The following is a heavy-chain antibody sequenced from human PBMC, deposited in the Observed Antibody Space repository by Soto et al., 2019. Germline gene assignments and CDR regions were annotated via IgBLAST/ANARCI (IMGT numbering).Heavy chain of an antibody. CDR2: IYYSGST. Sequence: PSETLSLTCTVSGGSIRSSTYYWGWIRQPPGKGLEWIGSIYYSGSTHNTPSLKSRVTMSVDTYTNQFSLKLNSVTAADTAVYYCAGYTSSWYGYWGQGTLVTVSS. V-gene: IGHV4-39*01. CDR1: GGSIRSSTYY. CDR3: AGYTSSWYGY. J-gene: IGHJ4*02. D-gene: IGHD6-13*01.